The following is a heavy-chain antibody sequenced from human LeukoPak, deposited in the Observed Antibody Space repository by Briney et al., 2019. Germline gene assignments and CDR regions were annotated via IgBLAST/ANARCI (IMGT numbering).Heavy chain of an antibody. CDR3: AKGPLRGTAAAIDY. Sequence: GGSLRLSCVASGFTFRNYGMHWVRQAPGKGLEWVAVISYDGRNKHYPDSVKGRFTISRDISTDTLWLQMDSLRTEDTAVYYCAKGPLRGTAAAIDYWGQGTLVTVSS. D-gene: IGHD2-2*01. V-gene: IGHV3-30*18. CDR1: GFTFRNYG. CDR2: ISYDGRNK. J-gene: IGHJ4*02.